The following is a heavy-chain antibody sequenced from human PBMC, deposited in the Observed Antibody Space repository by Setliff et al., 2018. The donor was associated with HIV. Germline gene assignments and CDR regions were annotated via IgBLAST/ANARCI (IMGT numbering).Heavy chain of an antibody. V-gene: IGHV1-46*01. D-gene: IGHD3-22*01. CDR3: ARVEYYYDSSGCYYDY. CDR1: GYTFTSYY. CDR2: INPSGGST. Sequence: ASVKVSCKASGYTFTSYYMHWVRQAPGQGLEWMGIINPSGGSTSYAQKFQGRVTMTRDTSTSTVYMELSSLRSEDTAVYYCARVEYYYDSSGCYYDYWGQGTLVTVSS. J-gene: IGHJ4*02.